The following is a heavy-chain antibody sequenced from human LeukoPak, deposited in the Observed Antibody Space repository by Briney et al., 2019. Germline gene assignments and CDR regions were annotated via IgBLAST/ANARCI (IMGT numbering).Heavy chain of an antibody. CDR2: INHSGST. CDR1: GGSFSGYY. CDR3: ARQYYYDSSGPHHFNWFDP. D-gene: IGHD3-22*01. V-gene: IGHV4-34*01. Sequence: SETLSLTCAVYGGSFSGYYWSWIRQPPGKGLEWIGEINHSGSTNYNPSLKSRVTISVGTSKNQFSLKLSSVTAADTAVYYCARQYYYDSSGPHHFNWFDPWGQGTLVTVSS. J-gene: IGHJ5*02.